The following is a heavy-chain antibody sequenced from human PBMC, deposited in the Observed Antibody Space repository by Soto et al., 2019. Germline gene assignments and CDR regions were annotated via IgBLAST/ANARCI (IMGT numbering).Heavy chain of an antibody. J-gene: IGHJ3*02. CDR1: GYTFTSYG. D-gene: IGHD5-18*01. CDR2: ISAYNGNT. Sequence: ASVKVSCKASGYTFTSYGISWVRQAPGQGLEWMGWISAYNGNTNYAQKLQGRVTMTTDTSTSTAYMELRSLRSDDTAVYYCAREFYRERGYSYGAFDIWGQGTMVTVSS. CDR3: AREFYRERGYSYGAFDI. V-gene: IGHV1-18*04.